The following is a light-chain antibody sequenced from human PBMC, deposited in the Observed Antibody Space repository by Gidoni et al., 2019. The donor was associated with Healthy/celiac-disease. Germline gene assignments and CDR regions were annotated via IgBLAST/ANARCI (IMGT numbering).Light chain of an antibody. Sequence: DIQMTQSPSPLSASVGDRVTITCRASQSISSYLNWYQQKPGKAPKLLIYAASSLQSGVPSRFSGSGSGTDFTLTISSLQPEDFATYYCQQSYSTPRTFXPXTKVDIK. CDR1: QSISSY. CDR3: QQSYSTPRT. V-gene: IGKV1-39*01. J-gene: IGKJ3*01. CDR2: AAS.